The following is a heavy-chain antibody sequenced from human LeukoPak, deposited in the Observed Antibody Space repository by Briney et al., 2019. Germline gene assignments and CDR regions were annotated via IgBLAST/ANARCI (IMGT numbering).Heavy chain of an antibody. V-gene: IGHV3-23*01. J-gene: IGHJ6*01. D-gene: IGHD2-15*01. CDR3: AKDYVAATYYYYYGMDV. CDR2: ISGSGGST. Sequence: GGSLRLSCAASGFTFSSYAMNWVRQAPGKGLEWVSAISGSGGSTYYADSVKGRFTISRDNSKNTLYLQMNSLRAEDTAVYYCAKDYVAATYYYYYGMDVWGQGTTVTVSS. CDR1: GFTFSSYA.